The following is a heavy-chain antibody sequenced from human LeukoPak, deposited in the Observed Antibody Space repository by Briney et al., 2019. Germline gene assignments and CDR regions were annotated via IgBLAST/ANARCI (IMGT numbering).Heavy chain of an antibody. CDR2: ISGSGGSA. CDR3: AKGRYYYDSGLVHI. CDR1: GVTFSSYG. Sequence: GGTLRLSCAASGVTFSSYGMSWVRQAPGKGLEWVSAISGSGGSAYYADSVKGRFTISRDNSKNTLYLQMNSLRAEDTAVYYCAKGRYYYDSGLVHIWRQGTMLSVRS. V-gene: IGHV3-23*01. D-gene: IGHD3-22*01. J-gene: IGHJ3*02.